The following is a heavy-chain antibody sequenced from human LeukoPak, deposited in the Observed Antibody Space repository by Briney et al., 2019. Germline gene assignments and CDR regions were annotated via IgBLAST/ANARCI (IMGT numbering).Heavy chain of an antibody. CDR1: GYTFTSYD. V-gene: IGHV1-8*03. CDR2: MNPNSGNT. J-gene: IGHJ4*02. Sequence: GASVKVSCKASGYTFTSYDINWVRQATGQGLEWMGWMNPNSGNTGYAQKFQGRVTITRNTSISTAYMELSSLRSEDTAVYYCARGSYRRQWLVPEPYFDYWGQGTLVTVSS. CDR3: ARGSYRRQWLVPEPYFDY. D-gene: IGHD6-19*01.